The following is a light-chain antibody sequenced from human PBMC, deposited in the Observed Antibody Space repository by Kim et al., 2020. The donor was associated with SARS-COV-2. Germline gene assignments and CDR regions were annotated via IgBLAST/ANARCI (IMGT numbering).Light chain of an antibody. CDR3: QVWDTTSEHVI. V-gene: IGLV3-21*04. J-gene: IGLJ2*01. Sequence: APGKTARITGGGNNLGSKSVNWYHQKPGQPPVLVIYYDSGRPSGIPERFSGSNSGNTATLTISRVEVGDEADYYCQVWDTTSEHVIFGGGTQLTVL. CDR2: YDS. CDR1: NLGSKS.